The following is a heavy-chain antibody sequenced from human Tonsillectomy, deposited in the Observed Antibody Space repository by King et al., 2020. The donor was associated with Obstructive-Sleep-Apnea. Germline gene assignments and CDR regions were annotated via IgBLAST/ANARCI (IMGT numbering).Heavy chain of an antibody. Sequence: EVQLVESGGGLVQPGGSPRLSCAASGFTFSNYAMSWVRQAPGKGLEWVSAISGSGGSTYYADSVKDRFTISRDNSQKTLYLQMNNVRAEDTALYYCAKVSYYDFWSGYPCSFDYWGQGTLVTVSS. J-gene: IGHJ4*02. CDR1: GFTFSNYA. CDR2: ISGSGGST. V-gene: IGHV3-23*04. CDR3: AKVSYYDFWSGYPCSFDY. D-gene: IGHD3-3*01.